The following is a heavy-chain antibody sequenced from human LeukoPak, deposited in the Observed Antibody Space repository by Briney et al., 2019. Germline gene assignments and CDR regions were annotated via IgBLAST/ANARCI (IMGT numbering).Heavy chain of an antibody. CDR3: AREERMSTIGGAFDV. CDR1: GFTFSIYS. CDR2: IITISNYI. V-gene: IGHV3-21*01. D-gene: IGHD5-24*01. Sequence: GGSLRLSCSASGFTFSIYSMNWVRQAPGKGLEWVSSIITISNYIYYADSLNGRFTISRDNAKNSLYLQLNSLRAEDTAVYYCAREERMSTIGGAFDVWGQGTVVTVSS. J-gene: IGHJ3*01.